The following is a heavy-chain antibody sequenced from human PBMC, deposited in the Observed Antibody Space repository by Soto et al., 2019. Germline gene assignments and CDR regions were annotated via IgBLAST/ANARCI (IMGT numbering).Heavy chain of an antibody. D-gene: IGHD2-15*01. V-gene: IGHV5-51*01. CDR2: IYPADSDI. CDR3: AGQDCSGCSCNSCRHYCYGMDV. CDR1: GYSFTSYW. J-gene: IGHJ6*02. Sequence: PGESLKISCKGSGYSFTSYWIGWVRQVPGRGLEWMGIIYPADSDIRHSPSFQGQVTISVDKSLSTAYLQWSSLKASDTAMYYCAGQDCSGCSCNSCRHYCYGMDVWGQGTTVTVSS.